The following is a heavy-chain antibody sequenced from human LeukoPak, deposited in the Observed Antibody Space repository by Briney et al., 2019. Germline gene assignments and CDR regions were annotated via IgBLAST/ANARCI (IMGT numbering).Heavy chain of an antibody. CDR1: GFTFSSYG. D-gene: IGHD3-22*01. CDR3: AKGKGDYYDSSGSFDY. J-gene: IGHJ4*02. V-gene: IGHV3-30*18. CDR2: ISYDGSNK. Sequence: GRSLRLSCAASGFTFSSYGMHWVRQAPGKGLEWVAVISYDGSNKYYADSVKGRFTISRDNSKSTLYLQMNSLRAEDTAVYYCAKGKGDYYDSSGSFDYWGQGTLVTVSS.